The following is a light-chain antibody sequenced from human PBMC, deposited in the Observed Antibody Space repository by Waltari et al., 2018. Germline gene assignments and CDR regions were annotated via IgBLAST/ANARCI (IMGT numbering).Light chain of an antibody. J-gene: IGLJ3*02. V-gene: IGLV1-44*01. CDR3: ASWDDSLNGHWV. Sequence: QSVLTQPPSASGTPGQRVTISCSGTSSNLGNNVVNWYQQVPGTAPKLLIDRNDLRHLGVPYRLSASKSGTSASLAISGLQAEDEAEYYCASWDDSLNGHWVFGGGTKVTVL. CDR1: SSNLGNNV. CDR2: RND.